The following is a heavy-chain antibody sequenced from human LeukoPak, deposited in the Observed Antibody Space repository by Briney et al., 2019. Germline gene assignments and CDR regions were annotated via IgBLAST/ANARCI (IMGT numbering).Heavy chain of an antibody. CDR3: ARDMDSSGYYRGF. Sequence: SETLSLTCTVSGGSIKGSSYYWGWIRQAPGRGLEWIGSSYYSGSTHYNPSLNSRVTISVDTSKNQFSLKLTSVPAADAAVYYCARDMDSSGYYRGFWGQGTRVTVSS. J-gene: IGHJ4*02. CDR1: GGSIKGSSYY. CDR2: SYYSGST. V-gene: IGHV4-39*07. D-gene: IGHD3-22*01.